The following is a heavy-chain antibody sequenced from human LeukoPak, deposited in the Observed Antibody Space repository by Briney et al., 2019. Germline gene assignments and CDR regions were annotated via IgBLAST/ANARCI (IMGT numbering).Heavy chain of an antibody. CDR2: IYYSGST. CDR1: GGSISSYY. Sequence: SETLSLTCTVSGGSISSYYWSWIRQPPGKGLEWIGYIYYSGSTNYNPSLKSRVTISVDTSKNQFSLKLSSVTAADTAVYYCARGASSSLNYWGQGTLVTVSS. J-gene: IGHJ4*02. D-gene: IGHD6-6*01. V-gene: IGHV4-59*01. CDR3: ARGASSSLNY.